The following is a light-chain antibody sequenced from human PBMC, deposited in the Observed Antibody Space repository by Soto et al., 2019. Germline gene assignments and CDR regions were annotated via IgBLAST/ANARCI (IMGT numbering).Light chain of an antibody. V-gene: IGKV1-6*01. CDR1: QGIGND. CDR3: LQHYSFPYT. J-gene: IGKJ2*01. Sequence: AIQMTQSPSSLSASVGDRVTITCRASQGIGNDLGWFQQRPGKAPKVLIYTASNLQVGVPSRFSGSGSGTDFTLTISSLQPEDFGSYYCLQHYSFPYTFGQGTKLEIK. CDR2: TAS.